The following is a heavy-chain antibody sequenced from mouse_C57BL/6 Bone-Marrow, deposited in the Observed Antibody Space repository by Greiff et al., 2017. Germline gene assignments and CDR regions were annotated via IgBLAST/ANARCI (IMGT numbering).Heavy chain of an antibody. D-gene: IGHD4-1*01. V-gene: IGHV1-54*01. CDR2: INPGSGGT. J-gene: IGHJ2*01. CDR3: ARPNWDALYFDY. Sequence: QVQLQQSGAELVRPGTSVKVSCKASGYAFTNYLIEWVKQRPGQGLEWIGVINPGSGGTNYNEKFKGKATLTADKSSSTAYMQLSSLTSEDSAVYFCARPNWDALYFDYWSQGTTLTVSS. CDR1: GYAFTNYL.